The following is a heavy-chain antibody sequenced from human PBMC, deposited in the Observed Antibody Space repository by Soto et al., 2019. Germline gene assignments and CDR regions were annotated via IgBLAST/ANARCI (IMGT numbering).Heavy chain of an antibody. CDR3: AAYDHDYGDPLDY. V-gene: IGHV1-58*01. J-gene: IGHJ4*02. Sequence: QMQLVQSGPEVKKPGTSLKVSCKASGFTFTSSAVQWVRQVRGQRLEWIGWIVVGSGNTNYAQKFQERVTIIRDMSTSTAYMELSSLRSEDTAVYYCAAYDHDYGDPLDYWGQGTLVTVSS. CDR2: IVVGSGNT. CDR1: GFTFTSSA. D-gene: IGHD4-17*01.